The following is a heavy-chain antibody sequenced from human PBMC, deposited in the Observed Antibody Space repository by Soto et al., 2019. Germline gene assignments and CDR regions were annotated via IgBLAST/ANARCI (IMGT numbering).Heavy chain of an antibody. CDR1: GYSFTSHW. CDR2: IYPGDSDT. D-gene: IGHD5-12*01. CDR3: ARHRGLQSNPLDV. Sequence: GESLKISCRGSGYSFTSHWIGWVRQMPGKGLEWMGIIYPGDSDTRYSPSFQGQVTISADKSISTAYLQWSSLKASDTAMYYCARHRGLQSNPLDVWGQGTTVTVSS. J-gene: IGHJ6*02. V-gene: IGHV5-51*01.